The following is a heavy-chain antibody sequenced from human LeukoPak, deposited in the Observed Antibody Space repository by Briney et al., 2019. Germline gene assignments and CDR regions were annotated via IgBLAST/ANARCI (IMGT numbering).Heavy chain of an antibody. CDR3: ARGMVTKFDC. CDR2: IRGTGGDT. CDR1: GFTFSDHA. V-gene: IGHV3-23*01. J-gene: IGHJ4*02. D-gene: IGHD5-18*01. Sequence: GGSLRLSCAASGFTFSDHAMTWVRQAPGKELEWVSAIRGTGGDTFYADSVKGRFTISRDNSRNTLYLQMDSLRADDTALYFCARGMVTKFDCWGQGTLVTVSS.